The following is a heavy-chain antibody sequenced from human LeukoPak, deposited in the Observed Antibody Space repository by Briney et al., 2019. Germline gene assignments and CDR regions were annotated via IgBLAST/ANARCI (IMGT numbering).Heavy chain of an antibody. V-gene: IGHV3-9*03. CDR2: ISWNSGSI. D-gene: IGHD6-13*01. CDR3: AKAPGIAAAFDY. Sequence: GGSLRLSCAASGFTFDDYAMHWVRQAPGKGLEWVSGISWNSGSIGYADSVKGRFTISRDNAKNSLYLQMNSLRAEDMALYYCAKAPGIAAAFDYWGQGTLVTVSS. CDR1: GFTFDDYA. J-gene: IGHJ4*02.